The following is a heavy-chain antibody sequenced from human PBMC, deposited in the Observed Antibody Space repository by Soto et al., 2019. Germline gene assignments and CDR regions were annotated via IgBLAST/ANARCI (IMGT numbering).Heavy chain of an antibody. Sequence: GGSLRLSCAASGFPLSSYRMNWVRQAPGKGLEWVSYISRSSSTIYYADSVKGRFTISRDNAKNSLYLQMNSLRAEDTAVYYCARDIDRSGGSNSWGQGTLVTVSS. CDR1: GFPLSSYR. CDR2: ISRSSSTI. J-gene: IGHJ4*02. V-gene: IGHV3-48*01. CDR3: ARDIDRSGGSNS. D-gene: IGHD2-15*01.